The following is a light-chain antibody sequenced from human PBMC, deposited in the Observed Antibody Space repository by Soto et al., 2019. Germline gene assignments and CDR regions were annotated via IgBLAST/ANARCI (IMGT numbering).Light chain of an antibody. CDR3: SSYTKSNTLV. J-gene: IGLJ1*01. V-gene: IGLV2-14*01. CDR2: DVT. Sequence: QSVLTQPASVSLSPGQSITISCTGTSSDVGAYNSVSLYQQHPGKAPKLMIYDVTNRPSGVSDRFSGSQSGNTASLTISGLQAEDEADYYCSSYTKSNTLVFGAGTKVTVL. CDR1: SSDVGAYNS.